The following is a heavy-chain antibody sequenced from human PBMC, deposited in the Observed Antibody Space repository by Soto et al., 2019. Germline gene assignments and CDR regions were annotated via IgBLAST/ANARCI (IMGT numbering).Heavy chain of an antibody. V-gene: IGHV1-69*06. Sequence: QVQLVQSGAEVRKPGSSVKVSCKASGGTFNNYAFTWVRQAPGQGLEWVGGIIPLSGTPNYAQKFQGRVTITADKSTRTVPMELSSLRSEDTAMYYCASGVVGATDFDYWGQGTLVTVSS. J-gene: IGHJ4*02. D-gene: IGHD1-26*01. CDR2: IIPLSGTP. CDR1: GGTFNNYA. CDR3: ASGVVGATDFDY.